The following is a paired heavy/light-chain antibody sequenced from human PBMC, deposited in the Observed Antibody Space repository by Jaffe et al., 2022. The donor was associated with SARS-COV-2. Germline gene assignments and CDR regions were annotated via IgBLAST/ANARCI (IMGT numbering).Light chain of an antibody. CDR1: QSVRSN. Sequence: EILMTQSPATLSVSPGERATLSCRASQSVRSNLAWYQQKPGQAPRLLIYAASTRATGIPARFSGSGSGTEFSLTISSLQSEDFAVYYCQQYNRWPPLTFGGGTKVEIK. J-gene: IGKJ4*01. CDR3: QQYNRWPPLT. CDR2: AAS. V-gene: IGKV3-15*01.
Heavy chain of an antibody. Sequence: QVQLQESGPGLVKPSETLSLTCSVSGGTISSYYWNWIRQPPGKGLEWIGYIHYSGSTNSNPSLKSRVTISVDTSKNQFSLKLSSVTAADTAVYYCARSRYYYESSGYTDAFDLWGHGTVVTVSS. V-gene: IGHV4-59*01. CDR2: IHYSGST. J-gene: IGHJ3*01. CDR1: GGTISSYY. D-gene: IGHD3-22*01. CDR3: ARSRYYYESSGYTDAFDL.